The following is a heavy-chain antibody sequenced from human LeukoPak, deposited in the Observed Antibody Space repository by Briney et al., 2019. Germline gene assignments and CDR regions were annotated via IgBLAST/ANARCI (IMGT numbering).Heavy chain of an antibody. J-gene: IGHJ1*01. CDR2: INHSGST. Sequence: PSETQSLTCAVYGGSFSGYYWSWIRQPPGKGLEWIGEINHSGSTNYNPSLKSRVTISVDTSKNQFSLKLSSVTAADTAVYYCERASIQLGQHWGQGTLVTVSS. D-gene: IGHD5-18*01. CDR3: ERASIQLGQH. V-gene: IGHV4-34*01. CDR1: GGSFSGYY.